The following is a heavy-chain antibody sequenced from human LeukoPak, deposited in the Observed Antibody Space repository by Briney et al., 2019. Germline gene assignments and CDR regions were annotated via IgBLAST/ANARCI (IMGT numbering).Heavy chain of an antibody. CDR3: ARDSAMGT. D-gene: IGHD5-18*01. CDR1: GGSISSGGYS. V-gene: IGHV4-30-2*01. J-gene: IGHJ5*02. CDR2: IYHSGST. Sequence: SQTLSLTCAVSGGSISSGGYSWSWIRQPPGKGLEWIGYIYHSGSTNYNPSLKSRVTISVDTSKNQFSLKLSSVTAADTAVYYCARDSAMGTWGQGTLVTVSS.